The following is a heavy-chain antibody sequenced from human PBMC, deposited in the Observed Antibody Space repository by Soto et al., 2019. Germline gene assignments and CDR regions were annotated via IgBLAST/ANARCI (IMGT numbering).Heavy chain of an antibody. CDR1: GYTFTSYD. D-gene: IGHD3-3*01. Sequence: ASVKVSCKASGYTFTSYDINWVRQATGQGLGWMGWMNPNSGNTGYAQKFQGRVTMTRNTSISTAYMELSSLRSDDTAVYYCARDQGITTFGVYSMYYYGMDVWGQGTTVTV. V-gene: IGHV1-8*01. CDR3: ARDQGITTFGVYSMYYYGMDV. CDR2: MNPNSGNT. J-gene: IGHJ6*02.